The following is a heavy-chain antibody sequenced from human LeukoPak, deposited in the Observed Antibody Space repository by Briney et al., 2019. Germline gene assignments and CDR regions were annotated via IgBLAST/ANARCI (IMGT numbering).Heavy chain of an antibody. J-gene: IGHJ3*02. CDR2: MNPNTGNT. Sequence: ASVKVSCKASGYTLTSNDINWVRQATGQGLEWMGWMNPNTGNTGYAQKFQGRVTITTDESTSTAYMELSSLRSEDTAVYYCARDLGSSSSLLDAFDIWGQGTMVTVSS. CDR1: GYTLTSND. CDR3: ARDLGSSSSLLDAFDI. V-gene: IGHV1-8*01. D-gene: IGHD6-6*01.